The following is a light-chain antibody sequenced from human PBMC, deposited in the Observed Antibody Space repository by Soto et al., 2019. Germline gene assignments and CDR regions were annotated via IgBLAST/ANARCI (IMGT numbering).Light chain of an antibody. CDR2: TNN. V-gene: IGLV1-44*01. CDR1: SSNIGSYS. CDR3: VTWDDSLNGVV. Sequence: QSVLTQPPSASGTPGQRVTISCSGSSSNIGSYSVKWYQQLPGTAPKLLIFTNNQRPSGVPDRFSGSKSGTSASLAISGLQSEDEADYYCVTWDDSLNGVVFGGGTKLTVL. J-gene: IGLJ2*01.